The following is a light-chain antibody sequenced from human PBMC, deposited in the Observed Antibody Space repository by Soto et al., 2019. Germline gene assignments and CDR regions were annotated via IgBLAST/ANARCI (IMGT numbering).Light chain of an antibody. CDR2: AAS. CDR3: QQSYSTPRT. CDR1: QSISSY. Sequence: DIQMTQSPSSLSASVGDRVNITCRASQSISSYLNWYQQKPGKAPKLLIYAASSLQSGVPSRFSGSGSVTDFTLTISSLQPEDFATYYCQQSYSTPRTFGPGTKVDIK. J-gene: IGKJ3*01. V-gene: IGKV1-39*01.